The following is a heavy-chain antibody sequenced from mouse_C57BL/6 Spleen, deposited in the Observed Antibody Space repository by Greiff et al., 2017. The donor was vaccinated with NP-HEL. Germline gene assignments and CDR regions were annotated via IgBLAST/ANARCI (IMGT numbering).Heavy chain of an antibody. J-gene: IGHJ3*01. CDR1: GFNIKNTY. CDR3: ARSEYDYDDGAWFAY. Sequence: VQLKESVAELVRPGASVKLSCTASGFNIKNTYMHWVKQRPEQGLEWIGRIDPANGNTKYAPKFQGKATITADTSSNTAYLQLSSLTSEDTAIYYCARSEYDYDDGAWFAYWGQGTLVTVSA. V-gene: IGHV14-3*01. CDR2: IDPANGNT. D-gene: IGHD2-4*01.